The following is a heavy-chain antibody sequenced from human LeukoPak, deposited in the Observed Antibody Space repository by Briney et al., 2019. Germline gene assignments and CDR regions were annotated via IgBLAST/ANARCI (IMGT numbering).Heavy chain of an antibody. D-gene: IGHD3-10*01. J-gene: IGHJ4*02. CDR2: IKQDGSEK. Sequence: PGGSLRLSCAASAFTFSSYWMSWVRQAPGKGLEWVANIKQDGSEKYYVDSVKGRFTISRDNAKNSLYLQMNSLRAEDTAVYYCARAKVSYGSGSYYGYWGQGTLVTVSS. CDR3: ARAKVSYGSGSYYGY. CDR1: AFTFSSYW. V-gene: IGHV3-7*01.